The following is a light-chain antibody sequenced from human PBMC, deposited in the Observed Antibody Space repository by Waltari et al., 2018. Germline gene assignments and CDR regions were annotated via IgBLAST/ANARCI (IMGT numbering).Light chain of an antibody. CDR1: QSIVRDY. J-gene: IGKJ2*01. CDR2: GPS. Sequence: EIVLTQSPGTVSLSPGERATLSCRASQSIVRDYVAWYQQRPGQPPRLVIFGPSVRALGVPTRFIGSRSDTVFTLTINNLEPEDYALYFCHQYGASPYTFGQGTKV. V-gene: IGKV3-20*01. CDR3: HQYGASPYT.